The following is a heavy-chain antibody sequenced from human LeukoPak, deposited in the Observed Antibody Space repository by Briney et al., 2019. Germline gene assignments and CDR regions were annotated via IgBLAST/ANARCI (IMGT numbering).Heavy chain of an antibody. Sequence: PSETLSVTCAVYGGSFSGYYWSSLRQPPGKGVEWIGESNHSGSPNYNPSLKSRVTISVDTSKNQFSLKLSSVTAADTAVYYCASNPVTTYYYYMDVWGKGTTVTVSS. J-gene: IGHJ6*03. CDR2: SNHSGSP. D-gene: IGHD4-17*01. CDR3: ASNPVTTYYYYMDV. V-gene: IGHV4-34*01. CDR1: GGSFSGYY.